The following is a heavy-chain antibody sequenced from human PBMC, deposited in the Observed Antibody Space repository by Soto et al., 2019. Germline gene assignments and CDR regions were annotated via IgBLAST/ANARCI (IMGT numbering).Heavy chain of an antibody. Sequence: QITLKESGPTLVKPTQTLTLTCTFSGFSLSTSGVGVGWIRQPPGKALEWLALIYWDDDKRYSPSLKSRLTITKDTSKNQVVLTMTNMDPVDTATYYCAHRREMTTVTTRGLGDAFDIWGQGTMVTVSS. CDR3: AHRREMTTVTTRGLGDAFDI. V-gene: IGHV2-5*02. J-gene: IGHJ3*02. CDR2: IYWDDDK. CDR1: GFSLSTSGVG. D-gene: IGHD4-17*01.